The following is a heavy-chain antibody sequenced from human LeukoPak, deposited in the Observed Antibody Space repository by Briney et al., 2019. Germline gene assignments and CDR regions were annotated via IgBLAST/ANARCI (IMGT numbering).Heavy chain of an antibody. Sequence: GGSLRLSCVASGFTFSSHGMNWVRRAPGKGLEWVSGITSGTRTYYADSVKGRFTISRDNAKNSLYLQMNSLRAEDTAVYYCAREAGLGYYYYYYYMDVWGKGTTVTVSS. CDR1: GFTFSSHG. V-gene: IGHV3-21*01. CDR2: ITSGTRT. J-gene: IGHJ6*03. D-gene: IGHD6-13*01. CDR3: AREAGLGYYYYYYYMDV.